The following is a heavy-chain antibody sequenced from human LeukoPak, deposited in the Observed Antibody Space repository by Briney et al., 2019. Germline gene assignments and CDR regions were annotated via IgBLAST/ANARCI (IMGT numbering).Heavy chain of an antibody. CDR2: MNPNSGNT. CDR3: ARGPRYSSSWSLINYYYYYMDV. D-gene: IGHD6-13*01. V-gene: IGHV1-8*02. J-gene: IGHJ6*03. CDR1: GYTFTSSD. Sequence: ASVKVSCKASGYTFTSSDINWVRQATGQGLEWMGWMNPNSGNTGYAQKFQGRVTMTRNTSISTAYMELRSLRSDDTAVYYCARGPRYSSSWSLINYYYYYMDVWGKGTTVTISS.